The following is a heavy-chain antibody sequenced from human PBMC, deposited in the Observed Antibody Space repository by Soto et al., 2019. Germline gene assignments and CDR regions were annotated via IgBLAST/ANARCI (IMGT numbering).Heavy chain of an antibody. D-gene: IGHD4-17*01. Sequence: QVQLQESGPGLVKPSQTLSLTCTVSGGSISSGGYYWSWIRQHPGKGLEWIGYIYYSGSTYYNPSLKSRVTISRDASKNQFSLRLSSVTAADTAVYYCARDNSRLRYDYWGQGTLVTVSS. V-gene: IGHV4-31*03. CDR2: IYYSGST. CDR1: GGSISSGGYY. J-gene: IGHJ4*02. CDR3: ARDNSRLRYDY.